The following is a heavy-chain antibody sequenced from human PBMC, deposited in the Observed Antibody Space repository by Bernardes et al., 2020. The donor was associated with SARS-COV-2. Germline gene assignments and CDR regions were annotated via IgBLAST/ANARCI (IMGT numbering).Heavy chain of an antibody. CDR3: AKREYYDFWSGPIDY. CDR1: GFTFSSYA. J-gene: IGHJ4*02. CDR2: ISGSGGST. Sequence: GVLRLSCAASGFTFSSYAMNWVRQAPGKGLEWVSAISGSGGSTYYADSVRGRFTISRDNSKNMLYLQMNSQRAEDTAVYYCAKREYYDFWSGPIDYWGQGTLVTVSS. V-gene: IGHV3-23*01. D-gene: IGHD3-3*01.